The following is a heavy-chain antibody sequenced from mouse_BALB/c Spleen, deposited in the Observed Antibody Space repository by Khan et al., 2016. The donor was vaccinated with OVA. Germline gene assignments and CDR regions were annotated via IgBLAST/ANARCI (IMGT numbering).Heavy chain of an antibody. CDR2: IDPYDSET. CDR1: GYTFTSYW. CDR3: SRNAFAY. Sequence: QVQLQQPGAELVRPGASVKLSCEASGYTFTSYWMNWVKQSPEQGLEWIGWIDPYDSETHYNQNFKDKAALTVDKSSSTAYMQLSSLTSEDSAVYYSSRNAFAYWGQGTLVTVSA. V-gene: IGHV1-69*02. J-gene: IGHJ3*01.